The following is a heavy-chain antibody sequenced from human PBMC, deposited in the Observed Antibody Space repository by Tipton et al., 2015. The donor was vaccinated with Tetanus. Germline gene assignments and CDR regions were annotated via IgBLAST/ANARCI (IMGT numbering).Heavy chain of an antibody. CDR2: IYFEGST. V-gene: IGHV4-39*02. CDR3: ARASHFQWERVRLDY. J-gene: IGHJ4*02. CDR1: GGSISDKKYY. D-gene: IGHD1-1*01. Sequence: TLSLTCTVSGGSISDKKYYWGWIRQPPGRGQEWIASIYFEGSTYYSQSLKSRVTIAVDRSQNVFSLNLTSVTAADTAIYYCARASHFQWERVRLDYWGQRLRVTVSS.